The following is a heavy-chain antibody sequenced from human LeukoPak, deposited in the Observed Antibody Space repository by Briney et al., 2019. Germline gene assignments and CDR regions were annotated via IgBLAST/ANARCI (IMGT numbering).Heavy chain of an antibody. J-gene: IGHJ4*02. CDR1: GGSFSGYY. Sequence: PSETLSLTCAVYGGSFSGYYWSWIRRPPGKGLEWIGSIYYSGSTYYNPSLKSRVTISVDTSKNQFSLKLSSVTAADTAVYYCASTDLYYYDSSGYPNYWGQGTLVTVSS. CDR2: IYYSGST. D-gene: IGHD3-22*01. CDR3: ASTDLYYYDSSGYPNY. V-gene: IGHV4-34*01.